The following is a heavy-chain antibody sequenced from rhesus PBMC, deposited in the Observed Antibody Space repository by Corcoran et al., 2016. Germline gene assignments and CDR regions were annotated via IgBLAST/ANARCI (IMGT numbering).Heavy chain of an antibody. Sequence: QVQLQESGPGLGKPSETLSLTCAVAGGSISRHSWSWIAPAPGEGLEGIGRIYGSGGSTDYNPSLKSRVTVSTDTSKNQFSLKLSSVTAADTAVYYCARTYYDAFDFWGQGLRVTVSS. CDR1: GGSISRHS. CDR2: IYGSGGST. CDR3: ARTYYDAFDF. J-gene: IGHJ3*01. D-gene: IGHD3-16*01. V-gene: IGHV4-160*01.